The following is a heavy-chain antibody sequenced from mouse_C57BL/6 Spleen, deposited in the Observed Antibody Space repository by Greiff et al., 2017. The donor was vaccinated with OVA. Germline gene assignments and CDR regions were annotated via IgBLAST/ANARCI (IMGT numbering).Heavy chain of an antibody. D-gene: IGHD4-1*01. J-gene: IGHJ1*03. CDR1: GYTFTEYT. V-gene: IGHV1-62-2*01. CDR2: FNPGSGSI. CDR3: ARHEEVGPGFFDV. Sequence: VQLQQSGAELVRPGASVKLSCKASGYTFTEYTIHWVKQRSGQGLEWIGWFNPGSGSIKYNEKFKDKATSTADKSSSTVYMELSRLTSEDSAVYFCARHEEVGPGFFDVWGTGTTVTVSS.